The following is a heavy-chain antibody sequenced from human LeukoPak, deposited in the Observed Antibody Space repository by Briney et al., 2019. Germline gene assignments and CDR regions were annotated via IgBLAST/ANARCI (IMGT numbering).Heavy chain of an antibody. J-gene: IGHJ4*02. CDR2: INPNSGGT. Sequence: ASVKVSCKATGYTFTGYYMHWVRQAPGQGLEWMGWINPNSGGTNYAQKFQGRVTMTRDTSISTAYMELSRLRSDDTAVYYCARTCAYCGGDWPAEDYWGQGTLVTVSS. CDR1: GYTFTGYY. CDR3: ARTCAYCGGDWPAEDY. D-gene: IGHD2-21*01. V-gene: IGHV1-2*02.